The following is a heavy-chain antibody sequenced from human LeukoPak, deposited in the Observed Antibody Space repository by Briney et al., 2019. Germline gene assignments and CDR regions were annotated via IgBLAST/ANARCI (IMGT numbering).Heavy chain of an antibody. CDR3: ARMATTDRGYNYGLDY. D-gene: IGHD5-18*01. J-gene: IGHJ4*02. V-gene: IGHV3-21*01. CDR1: GFTFSDYN. CDR2: ISRSNSYI. Sequence: GGSLRLSCVVSGFTFSDYNMNWVRQAPGKGLEWVSSISRSNSYIYYADSVTGRFTISRDNAKNSLYLQMNSLRAEDTAVYYCARMATTDRGYNYGLDYWGQGTLVTVAS.